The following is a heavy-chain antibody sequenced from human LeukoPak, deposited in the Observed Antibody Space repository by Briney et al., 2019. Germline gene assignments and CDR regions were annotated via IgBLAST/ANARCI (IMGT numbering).Heavy chain of an antibody. CDR1: GFTFSSYA. V-gene: IGHV3-23*01. D-gene: IGHD4-17*01. Sequence: TGGSLRLSCAASGFTFSSYAMSWVRQAPGKGLEWASAISGSGGSTYYADSVKGRFTISRDNSKNTLYLQMNSLRAEDTAVYYCAKKPDYDYGDYFYSRFDYWGQGTLVTVSS. CDR3: AKKPDYDYGDYFYSRFDY. CDR2: ISGSGGST. J-gene: IGHJ4*02.